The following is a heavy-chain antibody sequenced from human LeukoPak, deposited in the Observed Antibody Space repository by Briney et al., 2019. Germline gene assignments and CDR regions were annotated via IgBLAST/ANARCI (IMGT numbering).Heavy chain of an antibody. CDR3: ARDQALSGSSGPYYFDY. D-gene: IGHD1-26*01. CDR1: GFTFSSYS. V-gene: IGHV3-48*01. Sequence: GGSLRLSCAASGFTFSSYSMNWVRQAPGKGLEWVSYISSSSSTIYYADSVKGRFPISRDNATNPLYLQMNSLRAEDTAVYYCARDQALSGSSGPYYFDYWGQGTLVTVSS. CDR2: ISSSSSTI. J-gene: IGHJ4*02.